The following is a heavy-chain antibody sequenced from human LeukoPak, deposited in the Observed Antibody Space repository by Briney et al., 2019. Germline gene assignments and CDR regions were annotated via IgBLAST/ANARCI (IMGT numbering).Heavy chain of an antibody. J-gene: IGHJ3*02. D-gene: IGHD6-19*01. CDR3: ARDVWSSGWYFAFDI. CDR2: NSAYNGNT. CDR1: GYTFTSYG. V-gene: IGHV1-18*04. Sequence: SSVKVSCKPSGYTFTSYGISWVRLAPGHGLEGTGWNSAYNGNTNYAQKPQGRVTIPTDTSTSTAYMELRSLRSDDTAVYYCARDVWSSGWYFAFDIWGQGTMVTVSS.